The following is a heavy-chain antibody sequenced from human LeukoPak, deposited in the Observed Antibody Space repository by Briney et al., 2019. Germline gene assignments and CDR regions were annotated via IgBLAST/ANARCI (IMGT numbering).Heavy chain of an antibody. D-gene: IGHD3-3*01. Sequence: SETLSLTCAVSGYSISSGYYWGWIRQPPGKWLEWIGSIYHSGSTYYNPSLKSRVTISVDTSKNQFSLKLSSVTAADTAVYYCARHSEYYDFWRGEVDYWGQGTLVTVSS. J-gene: IGHJ4*02. CDR3: ARHSEYYDFWRGEVDY. CDR2: IYHSGST. V-gene: IGHV4-38-2*01. CDR1: GYSISSGYY.